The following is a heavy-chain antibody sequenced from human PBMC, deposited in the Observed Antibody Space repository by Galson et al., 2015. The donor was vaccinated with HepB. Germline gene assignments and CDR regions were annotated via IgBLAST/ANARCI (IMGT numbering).Heavy chain of an antibody. D-gene: IGHD6-25*01. CDR1: GFTIYNYD. CDR2: ISGRGDST. Sequence: SLRLSCAASGFTIYNYDMSWVRQAPGKGLEWVSGISGRGDSTYYADSVKGRFTISRDSSKNTLYLQMNNLRAEDTAVYYCAKSGGDSGLGRDYYWGQGTLVTVSS. J-gene: IGHJ4*02. V-gene: IGHV3-23*01. CDR3: AKSGGDSGLGRDYY.